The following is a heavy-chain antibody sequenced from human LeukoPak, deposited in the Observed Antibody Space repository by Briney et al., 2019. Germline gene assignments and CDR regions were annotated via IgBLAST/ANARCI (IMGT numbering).Heavy chain of an antibody. CDR1: GFTFSSYA. CDR2: ISYDGSNK. V-gene: IGHV3-30-3*01. D-gene: IGHD4-17*01. CDR3: ARDLSFRNGDYDY. J-gene: IGHJ4*02. Sequence: GGSLRLSCAASGFTFSSYAMHWVRQAPGKGLEWVAVISYDGSNKYYADSVKGRFTISRDNSKNTLYLQMNSLRAEDTAVYYCARDLSFRNGDYDYWGQGTLSPSPQ.